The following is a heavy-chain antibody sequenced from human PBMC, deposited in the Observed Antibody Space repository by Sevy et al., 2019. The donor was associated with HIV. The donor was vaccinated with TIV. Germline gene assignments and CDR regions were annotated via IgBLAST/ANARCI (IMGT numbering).Heavy chain of an antibody. D-gene: IGHD1-26*01. CDR1: GYTFTGYY. V-gene: IGHV1-2*02. J-gene: IGHJ3*02. CDR3: ARVFKWALWTRGGNDAFDI. CDR2: INPNSGGT. Sequence: ASVKVSCKASGYTFTGYYMHWVRQAPGQGLEWMGWINPNSGGTNYAQKFQGRVTMTRDTSISTAYMELSRLRSDDTAVYYCARVFKWALWTRGGNDAFDIWGQGTMVTVSS.